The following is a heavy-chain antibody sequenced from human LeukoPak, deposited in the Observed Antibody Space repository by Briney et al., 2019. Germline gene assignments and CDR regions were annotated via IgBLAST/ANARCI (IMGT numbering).Heavy chain of an antibody. J-gene: IGHJ5*02. V-gene: IGHV4-34*01. CDR3: ARGQPEEQWLVVGNWFDP. Sequence: PSETLSLTCAVYGGSFSGYYWSWIRQPPGKGLEWIGEINHSGSTNYNPSLKSRVTISVDTSKNQLSLKLSSETAADTAVYYCARGQPEEQWLVVGNWFDPWGQGTLVTVSS. CDR1: GGSFSGYY. CDR2: INHSGST. D-gene: IGHD6-19*01.